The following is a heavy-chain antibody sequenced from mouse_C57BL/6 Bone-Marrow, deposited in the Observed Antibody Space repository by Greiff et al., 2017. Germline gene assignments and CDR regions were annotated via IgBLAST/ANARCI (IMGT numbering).Heavy chain of an antibody. CDR2: IDPSDSET. CDR1: GYTFTSYW. Sequence: QVQLQQPGAELVRPGSSVKLSCKASGYTFTSYWMHWVKQRPIQGLEWIGNIDPSDSETHYNQKFKDKATLTVDKSSSTAYMQLSSLTSEDSAVYDCASFITAVVATPYFDVWGTGTTVTVSS. D-gene: IGHD1-1*01. CDR3: ASFITAVVATPYFDV. J-gene: IGHJ1*03. V-gene: IGHV1-52*01.